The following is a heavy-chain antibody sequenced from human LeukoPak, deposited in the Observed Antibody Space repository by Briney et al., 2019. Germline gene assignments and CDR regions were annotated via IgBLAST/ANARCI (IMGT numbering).Heavy chain of an antibody. J-gene: IGHJ4*02. CDR2: INPNSGGT. V-gene: IGHV1-2*02. CDR1: GYTFTGYY. D-gene: IGHD2-15*01. CDR3: ARDEGSGGPRLDY. Sequence: ASVKVSCEASGYTFTGYYMHWVRQAPGQGLEWMGWINPNSGGTNYAQKFQGRVTMTRDTSISTAYMELSRLRSDDTAVYYCARDEGSGGPRLDYWGQGTLVTVSS.